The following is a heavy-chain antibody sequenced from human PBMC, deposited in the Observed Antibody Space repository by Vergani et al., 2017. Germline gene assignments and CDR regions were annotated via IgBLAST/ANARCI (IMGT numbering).Heavy chain of an antibody. CDR2: IYYIGST. CDR1: GGSISSDNSY. CDR3: ASGRYYANWFDT. D-gene: IGHD1-26*01. J-gene: IGHJ5*02. V-gene: IGHV4-61*10. Sequence: QVQLQESGPGLVTPSETLSLTCTVSGGSISSDNSYWSWIRQTAGKGLEWIAYIYYIGSTNSSTPLKSRVTISVDTSKNQFSLKLNSVTAADTAMYYCASGRYYANWFDTWGQGTLVTVSS.